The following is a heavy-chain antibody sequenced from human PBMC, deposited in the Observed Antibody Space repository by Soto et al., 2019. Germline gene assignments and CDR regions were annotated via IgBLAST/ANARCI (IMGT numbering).Heavy chain of an antibody. CDR3: ASHEYQAQRGGTDVDN. J-gene: IGHJ4*02. V-gene: IGHV4-39*01. Sequence: SETLSLTCTVSGVSISSSNYHWGWIRQPPGKGLEWIGSIYYTGSTHYNPSLKSRVTVSADTSKNQFSLRLSSVTAADTAVYFCASHEYQAQRGGTDVDNGGQRTLVSV. CDR1: GVSISSSNYH. D-gene: IGHD2-2*01. CDR2: IYYTGST.